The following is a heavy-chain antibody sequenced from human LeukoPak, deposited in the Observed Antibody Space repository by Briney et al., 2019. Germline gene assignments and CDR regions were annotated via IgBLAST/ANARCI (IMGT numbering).Heavy chain of an antibody. CDR2: ISYDGSNK. CDR3: ARAGAEAYSSSPVDY. CDR1: GFTFSSYA. V-gene: IGHV3-30*01. D-gene: IGHD6-6*01. Sequence: GGSLRLSCAASGFTFSSYAMHWVRQAPGKGLEWVAVISYDGSNKYYADSVKGRFTISRDNSKNTLYLRMNSLRAEDTAVYYCARAGAEAYSSSPVDYWGQGTLVTVSS. J-gene: IGHJ4*02.